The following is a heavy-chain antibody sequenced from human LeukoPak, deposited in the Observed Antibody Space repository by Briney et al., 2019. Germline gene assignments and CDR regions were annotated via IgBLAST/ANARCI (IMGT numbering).Heavy chain of an antibody. CDR2: IYYSGST. CDR3: ARDPSLGY. D-gene: IGHD3-16*01. V-gene: IGHV4-59*01. CDR1: GGSISSYY. Sequence: SETLSLTCTVSGGSISSYYWSWIRQPPGKGLEWIGYIYYSGSTNHNPSLKSRVTISVDTSKNQFSLKLSSVTAADTAVYYCARDPSLGYWGQGTLVTVSS. J-gene: IGHJ4*02.